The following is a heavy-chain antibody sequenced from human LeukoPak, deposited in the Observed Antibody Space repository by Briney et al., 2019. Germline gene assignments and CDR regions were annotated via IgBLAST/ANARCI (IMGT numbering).Heavy chain of an antibody. Sequence: ASVKVSCKASGYTFTGYYMHWVRQAPGQGLGWMGWINPNSGGTNYAQKFQGRVTMTRDTSISTAYMELSRLRSDDTAVYYCARGGSVSHAVAGPFDCWGQGTLVTVSS. J-gene: IGHJ4*02. CDR3: ARGGSVSHAVAGPFDC. V-gene: IGHV1-2*02. CDR1: GYTFTGYY. D-gene: IGHD6-19*01. CDR2: INPNSGGT.